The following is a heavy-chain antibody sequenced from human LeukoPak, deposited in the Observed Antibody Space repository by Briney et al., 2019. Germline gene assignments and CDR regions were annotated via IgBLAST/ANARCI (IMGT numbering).Heavy chain of an antibody. V-gene: IGHV1-69*01. D-gene: IGHD6-19*01. CDR2: IIPIFGTA. CDR3: SRDQGGMVVAVVWFDP. Sequence: SVKVSCKASGGTFSSYAISWVRQAPGQGLEWMGGIIPIFGTANYAQKFQGRVTITADESTSTAYMELSSLRSEDTAVYYCSRDQGGMVVAVVWFDPWGQGTLVTVSS. CDR1: GGTFSSYA. J-gene: IGHJ5*02.